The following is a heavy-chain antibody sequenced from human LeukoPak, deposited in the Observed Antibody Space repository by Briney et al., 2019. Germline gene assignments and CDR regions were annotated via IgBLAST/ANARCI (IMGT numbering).Heavy chain of an antibody. CDR3: DLMYYGDPVDNAFDI. V-gene: IGHV4-34*01. CDR1: GGSFSGYY. J-gene: IGHJ3*02. D-gene: IGHD4-17*01. Sequence: SETLSLTCAVYGGSFSGYYWSWIRQPPGKGLEWIGEINHSGSTNYNPSLKSRVTISVDTSKNQFSLKLSSVTAADTAVYYCDLMYYGDPVDNAFDIWGQGTMVTVSS. CDR2: INHSGST.